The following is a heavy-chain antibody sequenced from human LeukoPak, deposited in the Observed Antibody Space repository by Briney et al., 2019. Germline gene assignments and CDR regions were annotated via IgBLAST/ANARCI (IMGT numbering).Heavy chain of an antibody. Sequence: ASVKVSCKASGYTFTSYDINWVRQAPGQGLEWMGWISAYNGNTNYAQKLQGRVTVTTDTFTSTAYMELRSLRSDDTAVYYCARDGSGSYYPNWFDLWGQGTLVTVSS. CDR2: ISAYNGNT. D-gene: IGHD3-10*01. J-gene: IGHJ5*02. CDR1: GYTFTSYD. V-gene: IGHV1-18*04. CDR3: ARDGSGSYYPNWFDL.